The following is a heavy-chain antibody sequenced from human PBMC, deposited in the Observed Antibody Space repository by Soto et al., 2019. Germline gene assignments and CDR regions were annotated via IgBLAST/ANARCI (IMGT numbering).Heavy chain of an antibody. CDR2: IKPSDGST. CDR1: GYTFTNYY. V-gene: IGHV1-46*01. Sequence: GASVKVSCKAAGYTFTNYYIHWVRQAPGQGLEWMGLIKPSDGSTTYAQQFQGRISMMRDTSTSTAYMALSSLRSEDTAVYYCARDAQIGHGYSFYDTYWGQGSLVTVSS. CDR3: ARDAQIGHGYSFYDTY. D-gene: IGHD5-12*01. J-gene: IGHJ4*01.